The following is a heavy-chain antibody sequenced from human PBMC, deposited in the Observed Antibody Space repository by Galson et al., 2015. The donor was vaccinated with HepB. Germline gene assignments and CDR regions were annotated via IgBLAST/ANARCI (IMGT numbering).Heavy chain of an antibody. Sequence: LSLTCTVSGGSIRSYYWSWIRQPAGKGLEWIGRIYTSGSTNYNPSLKSRVTMSVDTSKNQFSLKLSSVTAADTAVYYCARDRYDSWFFDYWGQGTLVTVSS. CDR3: ARDRYDSWFFDY. CDR2: IYTSGST. CDR1: GGSIRSYY. D-gene: IGHD3-22*01. V-gene: IGHV4-4*07. J-gene: IGHJ4*02.